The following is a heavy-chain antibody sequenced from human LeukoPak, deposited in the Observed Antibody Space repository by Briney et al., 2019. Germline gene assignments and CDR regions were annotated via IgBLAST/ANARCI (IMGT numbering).Heavy chain of an antibody. V-gene: IGHV3-23*01. CDR1: GFTFSSYA. J-gene: IGHJ4*02. CDR3: ARSWIQLWLLGY. D-gene: IGHD5-18*01. Sequence: GGSLRLSCAASGFTFSSYAMSWVRQAPGKGLEWVSAISGSGGSTYYADSVRGRFTISRDNSKNTLYLQMNSLRAEDTAVYYCARSWIQLWLLGYWGQGTLVTVSS. CDR2: ISGSGGST.